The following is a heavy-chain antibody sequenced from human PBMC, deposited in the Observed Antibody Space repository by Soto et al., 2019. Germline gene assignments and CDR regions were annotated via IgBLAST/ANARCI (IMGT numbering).Heavy chain of an antibody. CDR2: ISSSSSYI. Sequence: PGGSLRLSCAASGFTFSSYSMNWVRQAPGKGLEWVSSISSSSSYIYYADSVKGRFTISRDNAKNSLYLQMNSLRAEETACFYCPGDVIFIVNAKDLDTGGRGTGVTFS. CDR1: GFTFSSYS. D-gene: IGHD3-16*02. CDR3: PGDVIFIVNAKDLDT. J-gene: IGHJ5*02. V-gene: IGHV3-21*01.